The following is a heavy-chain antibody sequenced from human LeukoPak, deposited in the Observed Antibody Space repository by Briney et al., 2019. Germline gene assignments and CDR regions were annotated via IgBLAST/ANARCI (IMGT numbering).Heavy chain of an antibody. CDR2: ISAYNFNT. D-gene: IGHD2-2*01. Sequence: ASVKVSCKASGYTFTNYYINRVRQAPGQGLEWMGWISAYNFNTNYAQKLQGRVTMTTDTSTSTAYVELRSLSSDDTAVYYCARGTAQPHDYWGQGTQVTVSS. V-gene: IGHV1-18*01. J-gene: IGHJ4*02. CDR1: GYTFTNYY. CDR3: ARGTAQPHDY.